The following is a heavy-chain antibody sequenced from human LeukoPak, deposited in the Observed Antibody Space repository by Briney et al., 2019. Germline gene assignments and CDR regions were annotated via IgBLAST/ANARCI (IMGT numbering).Heavy chain of an antibody. D-gene: IGHD3-10*01. CDR2: IYTSGST. CDR1: GGSISSGSYY. CDR3: AREVPYYGSGAYYFDY. J-gene: IGHJ4*02. Sequence: SETLSLTCTVSGGSISSGSYYWSWIRQPAGKGLEWIGRIYTSGSTNYDPSLKSRVTISVDTSKNQFSLKLSSVTAADTAVYYCAREVPYYGSGAYYFDYWGQGTLVTVSS. V-gene: IGHV4-61*02.